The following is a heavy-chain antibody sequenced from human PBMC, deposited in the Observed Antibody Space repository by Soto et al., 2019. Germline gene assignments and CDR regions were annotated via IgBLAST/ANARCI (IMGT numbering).Heavy chain of an antibody. CDR1: GGSISSGGYY. CDR2: IYYSGST. J-gene: IGHJ4*02. CDR3: ARSSGPDLYGDTAFDY. D-gene: IGHD4-17*01. Sequence: SETLSLTCTVSGGSISSGGYYWSWIRQHPGKGLEWIGYIYYSGSTYYNPSLKSRVTISVDTSKNQFSLKLSSVTAADTAVYYCARSSGPDLYGDTAFDYWGQGTLVTVSS. V-gene: IGHV4-31*03.